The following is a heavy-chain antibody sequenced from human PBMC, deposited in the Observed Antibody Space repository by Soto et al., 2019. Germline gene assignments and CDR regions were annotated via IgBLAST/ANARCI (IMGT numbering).Heavy chain of an antibody. CDR3: ARHGSVVTPYYYYGMDV. Sequence: SETLSLTCTVSGGSISSYYWSWIRQPPGKELEWIGYIYYSGSTNYNPSLESRVTISLDTSKNQFSLKMSFVTAADTAVYYCARHGSVVTPYYYYGMDVWGQGTTVTVSS. V-gene: IGHV4-59*08. CDR2: IYYSGST. J-gene: IGHJ6*02. D-gene: IGHD2-21*02. CDR1: GGSISSYY.